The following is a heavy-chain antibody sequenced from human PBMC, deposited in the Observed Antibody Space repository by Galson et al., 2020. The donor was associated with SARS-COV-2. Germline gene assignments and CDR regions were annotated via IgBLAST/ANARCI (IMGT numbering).Heavy chain of an antibody. J-gene: IGHJ3*02. CDR3: ARGNGAVAGTEAFDI. CDR1: GFTFSSYS. D-gene: IGHD6-19*01. V-gene: IGHV3-21*01. Sequence: GGSLRLSCAAPGFTFSSYSMNWVRQAPGKGLEWVSSISSSSSYIYYADSVKGRFTISRDNAKNSLYLQMNSLRAEDTAVYYCARGNGAVAGTEAFDIWGQGTMVTVSS. CDR2: ISSSSSYI.